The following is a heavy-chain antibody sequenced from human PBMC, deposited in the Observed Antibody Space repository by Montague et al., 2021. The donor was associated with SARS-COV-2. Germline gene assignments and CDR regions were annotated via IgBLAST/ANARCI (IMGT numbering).Heavy chain of an antibody. CDR2: IIREGTET. CDR3: VREVWWSFDL. V-gene: IGHV3-7*03. Sequence: SLRLSCAASGFSYTIHYMSWVRQAPGKELQWIAKIIREGTETYYADSVRGRFIVSRDNAKKSMTLEMHSLTVDDTAVYYCVREVWWSFDLWGQGAPVTVSS. CDR1: GFSYTIHY. J-gene: IGHJ4*02. D-gene: IGHD2-8*02.